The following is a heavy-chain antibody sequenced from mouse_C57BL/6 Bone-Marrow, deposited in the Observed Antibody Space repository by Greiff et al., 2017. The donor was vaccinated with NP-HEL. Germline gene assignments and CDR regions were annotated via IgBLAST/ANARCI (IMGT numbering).Heavy chain of an antibody. CDR3: AIEGDYYGSSYDYWYFYV. D-gene: IGHD1-1*01. J-gene: IGHJ1*03. Sequence: VQLQQSGPVLVKPGPSVKISCKASGFTFTDYYMHWVKQSHGKSLEWIGLVYPYNGGTSYNQKFKGKATLTVDTSSSTAYMELNSLTSEDSAVYYCAIEGDYYGSSYDYWYFYVWGTGTTVTVSS. V-gene: IGHV1-36*01. CDR2: VYPYNGGT. CDR1: GFTFTDYY.